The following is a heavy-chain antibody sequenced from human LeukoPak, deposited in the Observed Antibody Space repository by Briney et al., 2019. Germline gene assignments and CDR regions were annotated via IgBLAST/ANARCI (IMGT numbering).Heavy chain of an antibody. V-gene: IGHV3-30*02. CDR3: AKERDSSSWSDY. CDR1: GFTFNIYA. CDR2: IRYDGSDK. D-gene: IGHD6-13*01. Sequence: GGSLRLSCAASGFTFNIYAMHWVRQVPGKGLEWVAFIRYDGSDKYYADPVKGRFTISRDNSKNTLYLQMNSLRADDTAVYYCAKERDSSSWSDYWGQGTLVTVSS. J-gene: IGHJ4*02.